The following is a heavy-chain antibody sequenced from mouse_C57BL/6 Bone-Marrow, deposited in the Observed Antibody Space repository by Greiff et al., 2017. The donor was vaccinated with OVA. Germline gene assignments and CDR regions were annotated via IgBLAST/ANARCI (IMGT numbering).Heavy chain of an antibody. CDR1: GYTFTSYW. J-gene: IGHJ3*01. Sequence: VQLQQPGAELVKPGASVKLSCKASGYTFTSYWMHWVKQRPGQGLEWIGMIHPNSGSTNYNEKFKSKATLTVDKSSSTAYMQLSSLTSEDSAVYYCARSEYYGSSVFAYWGQGTLVTVSA. CDR2: IHPNSGST. D-gene: IGHD1-1*01. CDR3: ARSEYYGSSVFAY. V-gene: IGHV1-64*01.